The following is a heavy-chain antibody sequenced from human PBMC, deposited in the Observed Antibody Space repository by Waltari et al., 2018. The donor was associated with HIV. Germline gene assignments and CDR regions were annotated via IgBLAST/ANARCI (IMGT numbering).Heavy chain of an antibody. J-gene: IGHJ4*02. D-gene: IGHD3-22*01. Sequence: EVQLVESGGGLVQPGGSLRLSCAASGFTFSSYWMRWVRQAPGKGLEWVANIKQDGSEKYYVDSVKGRFTISRDNAKNSLYLQMNSLRAEDTAVYYCAREDYDSSGYFDYWGQGTLVTVSS. CDR3: AREDYDSSGYFDY. V-gene: IGHV3-7*01. CDR2: IKQDGSEK. CDR1: GFTFSSYW.